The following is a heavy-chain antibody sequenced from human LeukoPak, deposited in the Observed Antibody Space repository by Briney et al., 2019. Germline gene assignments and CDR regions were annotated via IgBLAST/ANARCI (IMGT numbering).Heavy chain of an antibody. J-gene: IGHJ4*02. Sequence: SETLSLTCAVSGGSISNGGYSWSWIRQPPGKGLEWIGYIYHSGSTYYNPSLKSRVTVSVDRSKNQFSLKLSSVTAADTAVYYCARERYCSGGSCPLGYWGQGTLVTVSS. V-gene: IGHV4-30-2*01. CDR3: ARERYCSGGSCPLGY. D-gene: IGHD2-15*01. CDR2: IYHSGST. CDR1: GGSISNGGYS.